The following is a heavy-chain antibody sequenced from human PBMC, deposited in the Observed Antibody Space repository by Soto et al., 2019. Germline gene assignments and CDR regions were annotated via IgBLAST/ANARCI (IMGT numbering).Heavy chain of an antibody. Sequence: PGGSLRLSCAASGFTFSSYAMHWVRQAPGKGLEWVAVISYDGSNKYYADSVKGRFTISRDNSKNTLYLQMNSLRAEDTAVYYCARDDRRITMIVVGPFDYWGQGTLVTVSS. D-gene: IGHD3-22*01. J-gene: IGHJ4*02. CDR3: ARDDRRITMIVVGPFDY. CDR1: GFTFSSYA. V-gene: IGHV3-30-3*01. CDR2: ISYDGSNK.